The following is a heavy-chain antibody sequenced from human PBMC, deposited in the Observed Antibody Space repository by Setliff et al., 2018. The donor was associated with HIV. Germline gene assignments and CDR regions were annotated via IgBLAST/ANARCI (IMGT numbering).Heavy chain of an antibody. CDR3: ASQVPSILGRSLGY. J-gene: IGHJ4*02. Sequence: SETLSLTCAVSGGSISSSHWWSWVRQPPGKGLEWIGEIHHSESTNYNPSLKSRVTISVDKSKNHFSLKLSSVTAADTAVYYCASQVPSILGRSLGYWGQGTLVTVSS. CDR1: GGSISSSHW. CDR2: IHHSEST. V-gene: IGHV4-4*02.